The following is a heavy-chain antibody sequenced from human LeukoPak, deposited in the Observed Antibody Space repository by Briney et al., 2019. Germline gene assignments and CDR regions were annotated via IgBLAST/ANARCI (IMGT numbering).Heavy chain of an antibody. J-gene: IGHJ6*02. D-gene: IGHD3-9*01. Sequence: KPGGSLRLSCAASGFTFSSYSMNWVRQAPGKGLEWVSSISSSSSYIYYADSVKGRFTISRDNAKNSLYLQMNSLRAEDTAVYYCARDQGDILTFYSMDVWGQGTTVTVSS. V-gene: IGHV3-21*01. CDR3: ARDQGDILTFYSMDV. CDR1: GFTFSSYS. CDR2: ISSSSSYI.